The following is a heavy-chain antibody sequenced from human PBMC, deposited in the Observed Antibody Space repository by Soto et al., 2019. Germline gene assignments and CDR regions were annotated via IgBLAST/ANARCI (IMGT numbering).Heavy chain of an antibody. Sequence: PGGSLRLSCAASGFTFSSYAMHWVRQAPGKGLEWVAVISYDGSNKYYADSVKGRFTISRDNSKNTLYLQMNSLRAEDTAVYYCARDPRVPAPKNAQLSWFDPWGQGTLVTVSS. CDR1: GFTFSSYA. CDR2: ISYDGSNK. V-gene: IGHV3-30-3*01. D-gene: IGHD2-2*01. CDR3: ARDPRVPAPKNAQLSWFDP. J-gene: IGHJ5*02.